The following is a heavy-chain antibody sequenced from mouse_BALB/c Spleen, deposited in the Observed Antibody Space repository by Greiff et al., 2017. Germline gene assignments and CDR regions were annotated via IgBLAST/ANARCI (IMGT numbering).Heavy chain of an antibody. CDR2: ISCYNGAT. CDR3: ARLDSSGYWFAY. CDR1: GYSFTGYY. Sequence: LVKTGASVKISCKASGYSFTGYYMHWVKQSHGKSLEWIGYISCYNGATSYNQKFKGKATFTVDKSSSTAYMQLSSPTSEDSAVYYCARLDSSGYWFAYWGQGTLVTVSA. D-gene: IGHD3-2*01. V-gene: IGHV1S34*01. J-gene: IGHJ3*01.